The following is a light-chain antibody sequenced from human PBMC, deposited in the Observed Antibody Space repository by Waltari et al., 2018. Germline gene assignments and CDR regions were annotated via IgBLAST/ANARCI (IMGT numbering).Light chain of an antibody. CDR1: QSITSSF. J-gene: IGKJ1*01. Sequence: EIVLTQSPGTLSLYPGDSATLSCRATQSITSSFLAWYQQKPGQPPRLLIYGASSRATGIPDRFSGSGSGTDFTLTISRLEPEDFAVYYCQQYVTSPWTFGQGTKVEIK. CDR3: QQYVTSPWT. CDR2: GAS. V-gene: IGKV3-20*01.